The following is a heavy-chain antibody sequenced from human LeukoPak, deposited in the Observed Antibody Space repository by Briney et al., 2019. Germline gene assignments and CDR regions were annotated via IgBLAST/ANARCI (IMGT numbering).Heavy chain of an antibody. V-gene: IGHV4-34*01. CDR1: GGSFSGYY. D-gene: IGHD1-7*01. J-gene: IGHJ4*02. CDR3: AALSGYNWNYVSFDY. Sequence: SETLSLTCAVYGGSFSGYYWSWISQPPGKGLEWIGEINNSGTNNYNPSLKRRVTISVDTSKNKFSLRLSSVTAADTAVYYCAALSGYNWNYVSFDYWGQGTLVTVSS. CDR2: INNSGTN.